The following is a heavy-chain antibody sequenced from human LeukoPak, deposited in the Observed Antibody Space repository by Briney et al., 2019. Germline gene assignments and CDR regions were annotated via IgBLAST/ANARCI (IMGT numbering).Heavy chain of an antibody. CDR2: VKSDGSST. Sequence: GGSLRLSCAASGFTFSSYWMHWVRQIPGKGLAWVSRVKSDGSSTVYADSVKGRFTISRDNAKNTLYLQMNSLRPEDTAVYYCARGYYGDYSTYYFGMDVWGQGTAVTVSS. CDR3: ARGYYGDYSTYYFGMDV. J-gene: IGHJ6*02. D-gene: IGHD4-17*01. CDR1: GFTFSSYW. V-gene: IGHV3-74*01.